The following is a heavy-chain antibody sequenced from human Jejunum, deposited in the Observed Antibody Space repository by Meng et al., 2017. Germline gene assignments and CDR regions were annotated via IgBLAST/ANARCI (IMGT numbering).Heavy chain of an antibody. CDR2: IYDSGTT. J-gene: IGHJ4*02. Sequence: GSLRLSCSVAGGSISSGSSYWSWIRQPAGKGLEWIGRIYDSGTTNYNPSLKSRVSSSVDVSKNQFSLNLTSVTAADTAVYYCARTESYDSIAYYFDNWGQGTLVTVSS. D-gene: IGHD3-22*01. V-gene: IGHV4-61*10. CDR3: ARTESYDSIAYYFDN. CDR1: GGSISSGSSY.